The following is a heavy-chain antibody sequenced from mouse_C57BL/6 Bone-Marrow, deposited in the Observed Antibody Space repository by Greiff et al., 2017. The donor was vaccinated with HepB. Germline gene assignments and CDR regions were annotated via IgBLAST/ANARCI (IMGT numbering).Heavy chain of an antibody. CDR1: GFTFSDYG. J-gene: IGHJ3*01. Sequence: DVMLVESGGGLVKPGGSLKLSCAASGFTFSDYGMHWVRQAPEKGLEWVAYISSGSSTIYYADTVKGRFTISRDNAKNTLFLQMTSLRSEDTAMYYCARPGDGYYRFFAYWGQGTLVTVSA. CDR3: ARPGDGYYRFFAY. V-gene: IGHV5-17*01. D-gene: IGHD2-3*01. CDR2: ISSGSSTI.